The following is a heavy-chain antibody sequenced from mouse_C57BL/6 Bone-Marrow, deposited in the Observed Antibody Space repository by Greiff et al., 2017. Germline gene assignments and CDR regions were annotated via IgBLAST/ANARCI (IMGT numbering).Heavy chain of an antibody. CDR2: ISYDGSN. V-gene: IGHV3-6*01. D-gene: IGHD3-2*02. Sequence: EVKLMESGPGLVKPSQSLSLTCSVTGYSITSGYYWNWIRQFPGNKLEWMGYISYDGSNNYNPSLKNRISITRYTSKNQFFLKLNSVTTEDTARYYCARENSSDRDYWGQGTTLTVSS. CDR3: ARENSSDRDY. CDR1: GYSITSGYY. J-gene: IGHJ2*01.